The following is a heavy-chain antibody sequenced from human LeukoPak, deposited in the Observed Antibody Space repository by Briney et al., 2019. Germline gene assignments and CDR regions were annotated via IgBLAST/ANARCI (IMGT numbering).Heavy chain of an antibody. CDR2: INSDGSST. CDR1: GFTFSSYW. D-gene: IGHD1-26*01. Sequence: GGSLRLSCAASGFTFSSYWMHWVRQAPGKGLGWVSRINSDGSSTSYADSVKGRFTISRDNAKNTLYLQMNSLRAEDTAVYYCARDFGGVGATSDYYYYMDVWGKGTTVTISS. J-gene: IGHJ6*03. CDR3: ARDFGGVGATSDYYYYMDV. V-gene: IGHV3-74*01.